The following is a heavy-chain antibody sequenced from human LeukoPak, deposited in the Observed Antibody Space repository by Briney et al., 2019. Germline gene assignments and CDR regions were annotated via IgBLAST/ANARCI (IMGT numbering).Heavy chain of an antibody. CDR2: ISYDGSNK. Sequence: PGGSLRLSCAASRFTFTSYSMNWVRQAPGKGLEWMAVISYDGSNKYYADSVKGRFTISRDNSKNTLYLQMNSLRAEDTAVYYCARASSQWLLPIYFDYWGQGTLVTVSS. CDR1: RFTFTSYS. J-gene: IGHJ4*02. V-gene: IGHV3-30-3*01. CDR3: ARASSQWLLPIYFDY. D-gene: IGHD3-22*01.